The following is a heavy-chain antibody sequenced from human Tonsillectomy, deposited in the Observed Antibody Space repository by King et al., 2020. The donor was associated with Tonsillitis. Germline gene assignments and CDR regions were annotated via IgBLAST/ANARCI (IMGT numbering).Heavy chain of an antibody. V-gene: IGHV3-11*01. CDR1: GFTFSDYY. CDR3: AREYYYDSSGPTMKNGGFDY. J-gene: IGHJ4*02. D-gene: IGHD3-22*01. CDR2: ISSSGSTI. Sequence: VQLVESGGGLVKPGGSLRLSCAASGFTFSDYYMSWIRQAPGKGLEWVSYISSSGSTIYYADSVKGRFTISRDNAKNSLYLQMNSLRAEDTAVYYCAREYYYDSSGPTMKNGGFDYWGQGTLVTVSS.